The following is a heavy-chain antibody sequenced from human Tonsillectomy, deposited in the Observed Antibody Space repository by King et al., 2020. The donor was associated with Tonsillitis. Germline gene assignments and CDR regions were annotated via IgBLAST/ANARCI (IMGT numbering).Heavy chain of an antibody. D-gene: IGHD3-3*01. CDR3: ARDPDFLSAFFKGYFDY. Sequence: QLVQSGAEVKKPGASVKVSCKASGYTFTTYYMHWVRQAPGQGLEWMGIINPSGGSTSYAQKFQGRVTMTRDTSTSTVHMELSSLRSEDTAVYYCARDPDFLSAFFKGYFDYWGQGTLVTVSS. CDR1: GYTFTTYY. V-gene: IGHV1-46*01. CDR2: INPSGGST. J-gene: IGHJ4*02.